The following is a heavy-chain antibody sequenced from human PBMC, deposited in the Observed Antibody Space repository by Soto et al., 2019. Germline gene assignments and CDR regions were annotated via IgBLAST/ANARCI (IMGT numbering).Heavy chain of an antibody. Sequence: QVQLVESGGGVVQPGRSLRLSCAASGFTFSNYAMHWVRQAPGKGLEWVAIISYGGSSKDYADSVKGRFTISRDDSKNTLYLEMASLRAEDTAVYYCARDRAHILGFYYWGQGTLVTVSS. V-gene: IGHV3-30-3*01. CDR1: GFTFSNYA. J-gene: IGHJ4*02. CDR2: ISYGGSSK. D-gene: IGHD2-8*02. CDR3: ARDRAHILGFYY.